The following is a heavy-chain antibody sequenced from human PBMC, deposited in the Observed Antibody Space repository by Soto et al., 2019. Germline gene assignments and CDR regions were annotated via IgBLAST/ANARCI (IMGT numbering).Heavy chain of an antibody. CDR2: IYWNDDK. V-gene: IGHV2-5*01. Sequence: QITLKESGPTLVNPTHTLTLTCSFSGFSLTTSGAGVGWIRQPPGKALEWLAVIYWNDDKRYSPSLKTRPTITKDTSKNQVVLTMTNMDPVDTATYYCARPHPLMIGTDGFDIWGQGTMVTVSS. CDR1: GFSLTTSGAG. J-gene: IGHJ3*02. CDR3: ARPHPLMIGTDGFDI. D-gene: IGHD3-22*01.